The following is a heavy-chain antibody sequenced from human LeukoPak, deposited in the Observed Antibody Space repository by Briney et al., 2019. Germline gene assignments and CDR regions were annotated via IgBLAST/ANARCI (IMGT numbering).Heavy chain of an antibody. D-gene: IGHD3-22*01. CDR2: INHSGST. CDR1: GGSFSGYY. V-gene: IGHV4-34*01. J-gene: IGHJ3*02. Sequence: TSETLSLTCAVYGGSFSGYYWSWIRQPPGKGLEWSGEINHSGSTTYNPSLKSRVTISVDTFKNQFSMTLSSVTAADTAVYYCARAAHRRTMIVVVITGSAFDIWGQGTMVTVSS. CDR3: ARAAHRRTMIVVVITGSAFDI.